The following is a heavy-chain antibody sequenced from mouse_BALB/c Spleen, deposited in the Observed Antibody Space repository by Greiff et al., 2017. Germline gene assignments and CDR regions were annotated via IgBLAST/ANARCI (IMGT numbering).Heavy chain of an antibody. V-gene: IGHV5-6-4*01. CDR1: GFTFSSYT. Sequence: EVMLVESGGDLVKPGGSLKLSCAASGFTFSSYTMSWVRQTPGKRLEWVATISSGGSYTYYPDSVKGRFTISRDNAKNTLYLQMSSLKSEDTAMYYCTRRGSIAPLWYFDVWGEGTTVTVSS. CDR2: ISSGGSYT. J-gene: IGHJ1*01. CDR3: TRRGSIAPLWYFDV. D-gene: IGHD1-3*01.